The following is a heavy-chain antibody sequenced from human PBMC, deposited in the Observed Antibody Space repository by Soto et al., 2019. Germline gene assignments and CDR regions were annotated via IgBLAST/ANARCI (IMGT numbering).Heavy chain of an antibody. CDR1: GGTFSSYT. Sequence: QVQLVQSGAEVKKPGSSVKVSCKASGGTFSSYTISWVRQAPGQWLEWMGSIIPILGIANYAQKFQGRVTITADKSTSTAYMELSSLRSEDTAVYYCARGREGIAVAGDYWGQGTLVTVSS. J-gene: IGHJ4*02. D-gene: IGHD6-19*01. V-gene: IGHV1-69*02. CDR3: ARGREGIAVAGDY. CDR2: IIPILGIA.